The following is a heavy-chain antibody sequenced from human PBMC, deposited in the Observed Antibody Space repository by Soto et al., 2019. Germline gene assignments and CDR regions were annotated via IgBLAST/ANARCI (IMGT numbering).Heavy chain of an antibody. CDR1: GASIGTYN. Sequence: QVHLQASAPARVKPSDTLSLTCPFSGASIGTYNWAWIRQPPGKRLAWIGYIYSNGGTSYNPALKGRVTISADTSTKQFSLRLSSVTAADTAVYYCVRQGIGALHGLVDVWGQGTTVTVSS. J-gene: IGHJ6*02. D-gene: IGHD1-26*01. V-gene: IGHV4-59*08. CDR3: VRQGIGALHGLVDV. CDR2: IYSNGGT.